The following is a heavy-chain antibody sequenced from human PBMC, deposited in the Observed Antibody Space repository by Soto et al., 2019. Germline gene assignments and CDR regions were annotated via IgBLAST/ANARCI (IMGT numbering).Heavy chain of an antibody. Sequence: QVQLVQSGAEVRKPGGSVKVSCKASGDTFSAYYMYWVRQTPRHGLEWMGGINTDSGDTHYAQKFKGRVTMTRDTSIGTAYMELTRLTSDDTAVYYCAREPVGGGAPYYFDFWGRGTLVTVSS. CDR2: INTDSGDT. D-gene: IGHD3-16*01. J-gene: IGHJ4*02. CDR3: AREPVGGGAPYYFDF. CDR1: GDTFSAYY. V-gene: IGHV1-2*02.